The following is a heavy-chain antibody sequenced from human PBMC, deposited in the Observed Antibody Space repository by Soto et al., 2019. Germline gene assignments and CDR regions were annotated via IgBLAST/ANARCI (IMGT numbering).Heavy chain of an antibody. CDR1: GGSISSYY. CDR2: IYYSGST. CDR3: ARVDMSAVPWSVQYYYYYYYMDV. Sequence: PSETLSLTCTVSGGSISSYYWSWIRQPPGKGLEWIGYIYYSGSTNYNPSLKSRVTISVDTSKNQFSLKLSSVTAADTAVYYCARVDMSAVPWSVQYYYYYYYMDVWGKGTTVTVSS. D-gene: IGHD2-15*01. J-gene: IGHJ6*03. V-gene: IGHV4-59*01.